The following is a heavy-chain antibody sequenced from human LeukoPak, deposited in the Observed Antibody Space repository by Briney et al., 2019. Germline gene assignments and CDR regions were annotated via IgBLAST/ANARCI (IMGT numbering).Heavy chain of an antibody. D-gene: IGHD6-13*01. J-gene: IGHJ4*02. CDR2: VNSDGSTT. Sequence: PGGSLRLSCAASGFTFKNYAMNWVRQAPGKGLVWVSRVNSDGSTTNYADSVKGRFTISRDNAENTLYMRMNSLRPEDTAVYYCARGYYSSSRFDSWGQGTLVTVSS. CDR3: ARGYYSSSRFDS. CDR1: GFTFKNYA. V-gene: IGHV3-74*01.